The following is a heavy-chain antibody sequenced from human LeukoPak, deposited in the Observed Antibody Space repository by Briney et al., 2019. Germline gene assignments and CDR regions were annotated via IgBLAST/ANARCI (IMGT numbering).Heavy chain of an antibody. CDR3: ARDQNLRKAWFDP. CDR1: RGTFSSYA. V-gene: IGHV1-18*01. CDR2: ISAYNGNT. D-gene: IGHD2/OR15-2a*01. Sequence: ASVKVSCKASRGTFSSYAISWVRQAPGQGLEWMGWISAYNGNTNYAQKLQGRVTMTTDTSTSTAYMELRSLRSDDTAVYYCARDQNLRKAWFDPWGQGTLVTVSS. J-gene: IGHJ5*02.